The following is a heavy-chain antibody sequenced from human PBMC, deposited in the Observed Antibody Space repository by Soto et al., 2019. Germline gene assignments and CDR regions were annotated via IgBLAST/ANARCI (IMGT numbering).Heavy chain of an antibody. Sequence: PSQTLSLTCTVSGGPLGSYYWSWIRQPPAQGLEWIGYVFYTGRANYNASLKSRVSISLDTSNYHFPLKLNSVTASDTAVYFCARELWMAGLVYYFDFWGQGILVTVSS. J-gene: IGHJ4*02. CDR2: VFYTGRA. D-gene: IGHD6-19*01. V-gene: IGHV4-59*12. CDR3: ARELWMAGLVYYFDF. CDR1: GGPLGSYY.